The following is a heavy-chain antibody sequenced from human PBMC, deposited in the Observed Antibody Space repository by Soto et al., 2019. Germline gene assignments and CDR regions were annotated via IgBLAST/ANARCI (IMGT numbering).Heavy chain of an antibody. D-gene: IGHD5-18*01. Sequence: GGSLRLSCAASGFTFSNYAMTWVRQGPGKGLEWVSGISGSGGRSYYADSVKGRFTISRDNSKNSLYLQMNSLRAEDTAVYYCARLGVVDTAMVDYWGQGTLVTVSS. CDR2: ISGSGGRS. V-gene: IGHV3-23*01. CDR1: GFTFSNYA. CDR3: ARLGVVDTAMVDY. J-gene: IGHJ4*02.